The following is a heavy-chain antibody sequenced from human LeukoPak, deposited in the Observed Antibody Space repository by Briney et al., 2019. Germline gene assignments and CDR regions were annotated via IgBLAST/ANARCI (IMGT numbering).Heavy chain of an antibody. D-gene: IGHD6-19*01. CDR3: ARKNESIAVAGGINY. V-gene: IGHV4-30-4*01. CDR2: IYYSGST. Sequence: SETLSLTCTVSGGSISSGDYYWSWIRQPPGKGLEWIGYIYYSGSTYYNPSLKSRVTISADTSKNQFSLKLSSVTAADTAVYYCARKNESIAVAGGINYWGQGTLVTVSS. J-gene: IGHJ4*02. CDR1: GGSISSGDYY.